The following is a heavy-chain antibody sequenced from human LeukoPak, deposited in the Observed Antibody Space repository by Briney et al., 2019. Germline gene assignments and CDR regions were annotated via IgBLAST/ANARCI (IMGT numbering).Heavy chain of an antibody. CDR3: ARDGPDTAMFDY. V-gene: IGHV4-30-4*01. Sequence: SQTLSLTCTVSGGSISSGDYYWSWIRQPPGKGLEWIGYIYYSGSTYYNPSLKSRVTISVDTSKNQFSLKLSSVTAADTAVYYCARDGPDTAMFDYWGQGTLVTVSS. D-gene: IGHD5-18*01. CDR1: GGSISSGDYY. J-gene: IGHJ4*02. CDR2: IYYSGST.